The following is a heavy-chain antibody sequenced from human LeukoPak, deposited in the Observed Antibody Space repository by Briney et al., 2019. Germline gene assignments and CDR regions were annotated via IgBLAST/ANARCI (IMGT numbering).Heavy chain of an antibody. J-gene: IGHJ5*02. Sequence: GASVKVSCKASGGTFSSYAISWVRQAPGKGLEWMGGFDPEDGETIYAQKFQGRVTITTDESTSTAYMELSSLRSEDTAVYYCARKTRYCSSTSCSTNWFDPWGQGTLVTVSS. V-gene: IGHV1-69*05. CDR1: GGTFSSYA. CDR2: FDPEDGET. CDR3: ARKTRYCSSTSCSTNWFDP. D-gene: IGHD2-2*01.